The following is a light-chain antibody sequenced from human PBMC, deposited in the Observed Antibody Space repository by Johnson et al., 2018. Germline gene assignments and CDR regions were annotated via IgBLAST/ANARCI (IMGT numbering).Light chain of an antibody. V-gene: IGLV1-51*02. CDR3: GTWDSSLSAGNV. CDR1: SSNIGNNY. J-gene: IGLJ1*01. CDR2: ENN. Sequence: QSVLTQPPSVSAAPGQKVTISCSGSSSNIGNNYVSWYQQLPGTAPKLLIYENNKRPSGLPDRFSGSKSGTSATLGLTGLPTGDEADYYCGTWDSSLSAGNVFGTGTKVTVL.